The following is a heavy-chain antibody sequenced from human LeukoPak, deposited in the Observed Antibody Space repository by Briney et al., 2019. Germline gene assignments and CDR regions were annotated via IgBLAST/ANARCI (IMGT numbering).Heavy chain of an antibody. J-gene: IGHJ4*02. D-gene: IGHD3-22*01. Sequence: SETLSLTCTVSGGSISSYYWRWIRQPPGKGLEWIGYIYYSGSTNYNPSLKSRVTISVDTSRNQFSLKLSSVTAADTAVYYCARDGSSGYFDYWGQGTLVTVSS. CDR1: GGSISSYY. CDR2: IYYSGST. V-gene: IGHV4-59*01. CDR3: ARDGSSGYFDY.